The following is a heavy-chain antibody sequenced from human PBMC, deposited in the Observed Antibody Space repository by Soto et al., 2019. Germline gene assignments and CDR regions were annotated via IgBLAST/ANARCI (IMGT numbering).Heavy chain of an antibody. V-gene: IGHV3-30*18. D-gene: IGHD5-18*01. J-gene: IGHJ4*02. Sequence: QVQLVESGGGVVQPGRSLRLSCAASGFTFSSYGMHWVRQAPGKGLEWVAVISYDGSNKYYADSVKGRFTISRDNSKNTLYLQMNSLRAEDTAVYYGAKGDTILGYSYGIDYCGQGTLVTVSS. CDR2: ISYDGSNK. CDR1: GFTFSSYG. CDR3: AKGDTILGYSYGIDY.